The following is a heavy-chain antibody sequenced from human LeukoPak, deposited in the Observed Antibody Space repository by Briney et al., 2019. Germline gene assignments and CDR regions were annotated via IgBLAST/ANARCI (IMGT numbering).Heavy chain of an antibody. CDR3: ARLVAANWFDP. D-gene: IGHD2-15*01. CDR1: GYTFTDYY. V-gene: IGHV1-2*02. CDR2: INPKNGGT. J-gene: IGHJ5*02. Sequence: ASVKVSCKASGYTFTDYYMHWVRQAPGQGPEWMGWINPKNGGTNYAQKLQGRVTMTTDTSTSTAYMELRSLRSDDTAVYYCARLVAANWFDPWGQGTLVTVSS.